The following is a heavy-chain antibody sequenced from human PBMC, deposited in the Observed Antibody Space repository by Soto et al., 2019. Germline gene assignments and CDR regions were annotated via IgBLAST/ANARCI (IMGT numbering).Heavy chain of an antibody. J-gene: IGHJ6*02. V-gene: IGHV3-11*01. CDR3: AGDLFVPTLDIVVVVQSPDMDV. Sequence: QVQLVESGGGLVKPGGSLRLSCAASGFTFSDYYMSWIRQAPGKGLEWVSYSSSSGSTIYYADSVKGRVTISRDNAKNSMYLQMNSLRAEDTAVYYCAGDLFVPTLDIVVVVQSPDMDVGGQGTTVTVSS. CDR2: SSSSGSTI. CDR1: GFTFSDYY. D-gene: IGHD2-15*01.